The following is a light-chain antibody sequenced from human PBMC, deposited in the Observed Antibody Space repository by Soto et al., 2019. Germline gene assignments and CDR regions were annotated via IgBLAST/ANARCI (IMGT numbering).Light chain of an antibody. CDR1: SSNIGTDT. CDR2: SNN. CDR3: AAWDDSLNGWV. V-gene: IGLV1-44*01. J-gene: IGLJ3*02. Sequence: QSALTQPPSASGTPGQRVTISCSGSSSNIGTDTVNWYQQFPGTAPKLLIYSNNQRPSGVPDRFSGSKSGTSASLAISGLQSEDEADYYCAAWDDSLNGWVFGGGTKLTVL.